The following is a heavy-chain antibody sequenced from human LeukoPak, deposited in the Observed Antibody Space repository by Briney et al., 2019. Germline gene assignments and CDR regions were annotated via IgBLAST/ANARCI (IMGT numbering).Heavy chain of an antibody. D-gene: IGHD2-8*01. J-gene: IGHJ4*02. CDR2: INHSGST. CDR3: TRGKNGAFDY. Sequence: SETLSLTCAVYGGSFSNYYWSWIRQPPGKGLEWIGEINHSGSTNYNPSLKSRVTISVDTSKNQFSLNLRSVTPEDTAVYYCTRGKNGAFDYWGQGTLVSVSS. CDR1: GGSFSNYY. V-gene: IGHV4-34*01.